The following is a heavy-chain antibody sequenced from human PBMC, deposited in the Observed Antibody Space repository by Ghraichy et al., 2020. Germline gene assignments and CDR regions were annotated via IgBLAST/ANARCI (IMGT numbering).Heavy chain of an antibody. CDR3: TTDGDGFLEWLLYRNYYYYYYGMDV. V-gene: IGHV3-15*01. Sequence: GGSLRLSCAASGFTFSNAWMSWVRQASGKGLEWVGRIKSKTDGGTTDYAAPVKGRFTISRDDSKNTLYLQMNSLKTEDTAVYYCTTDGDGFLEWLLYRNYYYYYYGMDVWGQGTTVTVSS. D-gene: IGHD3-3*01. CDR2: IKSKTDGGTT. J-gene: IGHJ6*02. CDR1: GFTFSNAW.